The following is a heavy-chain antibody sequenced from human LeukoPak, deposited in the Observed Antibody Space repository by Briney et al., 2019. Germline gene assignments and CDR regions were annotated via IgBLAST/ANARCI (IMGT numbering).Heavy chain of an antibody. J-gene: IGHJ4*02. Sequence: GGSLRLSCAASGFTFSSYAMHWVRQAPGKGLEWVAVISYDGSNKYYADSVKGRFTISRDNSKNTLYLQMNSLRAEDTAVYYCASSDIVVVPAAEKPLDYWGQGTLVTVSS. CDR3: ASSDIVVVPAAEKPLDY. CDR1: GFTFSSYA. D-gene: IGHD2-2*01. V-gene: IGHV3-30*04. CDR2: ISYDGSNK.